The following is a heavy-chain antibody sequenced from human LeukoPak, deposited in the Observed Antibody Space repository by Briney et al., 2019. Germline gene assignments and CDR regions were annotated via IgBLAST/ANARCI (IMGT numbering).Heavy chain of an antibody. Sequence: PGGSLRLSCAASGFPFSSYGMHWVRQAPGKGLERVAVIWYDGSNKYYADSVKGRFTISRDNSKNTLYLQMNSLRAEDTAVYYCARDSTVAGTGFYWGQGTLVTVSS. CDR1: GFPFSSYG. CDR2: IWYDGSNK. J-gene: IGHJ4*02. D-gene: IGHD6-19*01. CDR3: ARDSTVAGTGFY. V-gene: IGHV3-33*01.